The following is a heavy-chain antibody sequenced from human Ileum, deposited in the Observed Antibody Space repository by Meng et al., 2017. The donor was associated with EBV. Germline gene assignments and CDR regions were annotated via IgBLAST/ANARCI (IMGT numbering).Heavy chain of an antibody. CDR3: ARRDTAWFDP. V-gene: IGHV4-39*01. CDR2: IYHTGST. J-gene: IGHJ5*02. D-gene: IGHD2-21*02. Sequence: LHSQESAPGRVHPSETLSLTCSVSGGSITSYSYHWGWIRQPPGKGLEWIATIYHTGSTYYNPSLKSRVTISVDTSKNEFSLKVTSVTAADTALYYCARRDTAWFDPWGQGTLVTVSS. CDR1: GGSITSYSYH.